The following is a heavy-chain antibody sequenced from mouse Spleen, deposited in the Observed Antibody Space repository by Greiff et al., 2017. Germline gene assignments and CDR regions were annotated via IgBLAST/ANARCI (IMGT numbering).Heavy chain of an antibody. V-gene: IGHV1-18*01. J-gene: IGHJ2*01. Sequence: VQLQQSGPELVKPGASVKIPCKASGYTFTDYNMDWVKQSHGKSLEWIGDINPNNGGTIYNQKFKGKATLTVDKSSSTAYMELRSLTSEDTAVYYCARLWIYEGYSEGYWGQGTTLTVSS. D-gene: IGHD2-3*01. CDR1: GYTFTDYN. CDR2: INPNNGGT. CDR3: ARLWIYEGYSEGY.